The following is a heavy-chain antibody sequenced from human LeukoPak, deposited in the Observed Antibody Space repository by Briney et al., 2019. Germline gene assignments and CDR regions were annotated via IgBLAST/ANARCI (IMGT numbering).Heavy chain of an antibody. D-gene: IGHD1-7*01. Sequence: GRSLRVSCAASGFTFSSYAMHCVRQAPGKGLEWVAVISYDGSNKYYADSVKGRFTISRDNSKNTLYLQMNSLRAEDTAVYYCASLELLGYWGQGTLVTVSS. J-gene: IGHJ4*02. CDR2: ISYDGSNK. V-gene: IGHV3-30-3*01. CDR3: ASLELLGY. CDR1: GFTFSSYA.